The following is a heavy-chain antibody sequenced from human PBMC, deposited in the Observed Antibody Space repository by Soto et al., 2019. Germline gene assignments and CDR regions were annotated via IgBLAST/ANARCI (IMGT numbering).Heavy chain of an antibody. CDR2: ISAYNGNT. J-gene: IGHJ6*02. D-gene: IGHD4-4*01. CDR3: AIDGPGDSNYVSYYYAMDG. CDR1: GYTFTSYG. Sequence: ASVKVSCKASGYTFTSYGISWVRQAPGQGREWMGWISAYNGNTNYAQKLQGRVTMTTDTSTSTAYMELRSLRSDYTPLYYCAIDGPGDSNYVSYYYAMDGGGQGTTVT. V-gene: IGHV1-18*04.